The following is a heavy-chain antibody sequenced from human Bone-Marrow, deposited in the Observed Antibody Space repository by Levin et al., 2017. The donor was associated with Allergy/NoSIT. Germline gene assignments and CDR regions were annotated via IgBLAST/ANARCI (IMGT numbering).Heavy chain of an antibody. CDR1: AFTFDIYA. CDR3: ARGQVIIWGSSPYYFDY. Sequence: PGGSLRLSCAASAFTFDIYALAWVRQAPGMQLEYVSAISSSGGTTYYADSVKGRFTISRDNSKNTLDLQMDSLRAEDTGLYFCARGQVIIWGSSPYYFDYWGQGTLVTVSS. D-gene: IGHD3-16*01. CDR2: ISSSGGTT. J-gene: IGHJ4*02. V-gene: IGHV3-23*01.